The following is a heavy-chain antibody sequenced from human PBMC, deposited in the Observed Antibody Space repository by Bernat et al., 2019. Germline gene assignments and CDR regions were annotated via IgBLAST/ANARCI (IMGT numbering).Heavy chain of an antibody. CDR1: GFSLSTSGVG. J-gene: IGHJ4*02. Sequence: QITLKESGPTLVKPTQTLTLTCTFSGFSLSTSGVGVGWIRQPPGKALEWLALIYWDDDKRYSPSLKSRLTITKDTSKNQVVLTMTNMDPVDTATYYCAHLITFDVLLWFREGCEFDYWGQGTLVTVSS. V-gene: IGHV2-5*02. D-gene: IGHD3-10*01. CDR3: AHLITFDVLLWFREGCEFDY. CDR2: IYWDDDK.